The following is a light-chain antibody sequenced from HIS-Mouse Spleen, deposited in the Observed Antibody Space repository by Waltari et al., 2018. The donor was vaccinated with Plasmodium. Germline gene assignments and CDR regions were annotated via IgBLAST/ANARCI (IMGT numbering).Light chain of an antibody. V-gene: IGLV2-8*01. CDR3: SSYAGSSV. CDR2: EVS. CDR1: SSDVGGYTY. Sequence: QSALTQPPSASGSPGQSVTISCTGTSSDVGGYTYVSWYQQHPGTAPKLMIYEVSKRPSGVPDRFSGSKSGNTASLTVSGLQAEDEADYYCSSYAGSSVFGTGTKVTVL. J-gene: IGLJ1*01.